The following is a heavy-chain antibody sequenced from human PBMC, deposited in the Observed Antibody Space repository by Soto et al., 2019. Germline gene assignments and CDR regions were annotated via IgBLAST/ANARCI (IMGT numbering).Heavy chain of an antibody. Sequence: GASVKVSCKASGGTFSSYAISWVRQAPGQGLEWMGWISAYNGNTNYAQKLQGRVTMTTDTSTSTAYMELRSLRSDDTAVYYCARLGTTVTTRFEYWFDPWGQGTLVTVSS. D-gene: IGHD4-4*01. CDR2: ISAYNGNT. V-gene: IGHV1-18*01. CDR1: GGTFSSYA. J-gene: IGHJ5*02. CDR3: ARLGTTVTTRFEYWFDP.